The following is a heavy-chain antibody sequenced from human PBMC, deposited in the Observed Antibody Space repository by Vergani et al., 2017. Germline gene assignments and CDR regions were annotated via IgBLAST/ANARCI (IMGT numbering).Heavy chain of an antibody. D-gene: IGHD1-26*01. J-gene: IGHJ3*02. CDR1: GGTFSSYA. CDR2: SIPIFGTA. Sequence: QVQLVQSGAEVKKPGSSVKVSCKASGGTFSSYAISWVRQAPGQGLEWLGGSIPIFGTANYAQKLQGRVTITADESTITAYMELSSLRSDDTAVYYCASVQVRVVILGATPDAFAIWGQGSMVTVSS. CDR3: ASVQVRVVILGATPDAFAI. V-gene: IGHV1-69*01.